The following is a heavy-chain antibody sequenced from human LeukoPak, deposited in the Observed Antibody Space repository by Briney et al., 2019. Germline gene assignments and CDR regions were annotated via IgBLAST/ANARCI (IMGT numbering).Heavy chain of an antibody. Sequence: PSETLSLTCTVSGGSISSYYWSWIRQPPGKGLEWIGYIYYSGGTNYSPSLKSRVTISVDTSKNQFSLKLSSVTAADTAVYYCARQTMVATFDYWGQGTLVTVSS. CDR1: GGSISSYY. CDR3: ARQTMVATFDY. CDR2: IYYSGGT. D-gene: IGHD5-12*01. V-gene: IGHV4-59*08. J-gene: IGHJ4*02.